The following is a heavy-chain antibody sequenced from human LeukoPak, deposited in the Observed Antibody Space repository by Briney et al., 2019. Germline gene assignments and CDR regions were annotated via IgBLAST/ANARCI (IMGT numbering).Heavy chain of an antibody. J-gene: IGHJ4*02. D-gene: IGHD1-26*01. CDR1: GFTFSSYA. CDR3: AKYVIETGGHTY. CDR2: INHNGNVN. Sequence: PGGSLRLSCAASGFTFSSYAMHWVRQAPGKGLEWVASINHNGNVNYYVDSVKGRFTISRDNSKNTLYLQMNSLRAEDTAVYYCAKYVIETGGHTYGGQGTLVTVSS. V-gene: IGHV3-7*03.